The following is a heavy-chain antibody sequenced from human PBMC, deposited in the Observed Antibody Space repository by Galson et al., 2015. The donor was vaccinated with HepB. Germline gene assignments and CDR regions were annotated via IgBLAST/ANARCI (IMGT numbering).Heavy chain of an antibody. J-gene: IGHJ4*02. Sequence: SVKVSCKASGYTFTRFGISWVRQAPGQGLEWMGWISGYNDNVNYAQKLQGRVAMAADTSTSTAYMELRSLRSDGTAVYYCSRGGMATIGGPTFDSWGQGTLVTVSS. V-gene: IGHV1-18*01. CDR2: ISGYNDNV. CDR3: SRGGMATIGGPTFDS. CDR1: GYTFTRFG. D-gene: IGHD5-24*01.